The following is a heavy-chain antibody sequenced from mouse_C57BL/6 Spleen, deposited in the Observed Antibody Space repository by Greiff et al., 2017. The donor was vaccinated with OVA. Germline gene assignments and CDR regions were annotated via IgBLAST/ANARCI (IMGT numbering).Heavy chain of an antibody. Sequence: EVMLVESGGGLVQPGGSMKLSCVASGFTFSNYWMNWVRQSPEKGLEWVAQIRLKSDNYATHYAESVKGRFTISRDDSKSSVYLQMNNLRAEDTGIYYCTGGYYSNYGAMDYWGQGTSVTVSS. CDR1: GFTFSNYW. J-gene: IGHJ4*01. CDR2: IRLKSDNYAT. D-gene: IGHD2-5*01. V-gene: IGHV6-3*01. CDR3: TGGYYSNYGAMDY.